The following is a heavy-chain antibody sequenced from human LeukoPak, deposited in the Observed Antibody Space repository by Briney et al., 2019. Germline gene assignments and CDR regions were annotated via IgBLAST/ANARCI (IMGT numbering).Heavy chain of an antibody. CDR1: GFTFSSYA. D-gene: IGHD2-15*01. Sequence: GGSLRLSCAASGFTFSSYAMSWVRQAPGRGLEWVSAISGSGGSTYYADSVKGRFTISRDNSKNTLYLQMNSLKTEDTAVYYCTTDGGYCSGGSCPSFDYWGQGTLVTVSS. V-gene: IGHV3-23*01. CDR2: ISGSGGST. J-gene: IGHJ4*02. CDR3: TTDGGYCSGGSCPSFDY.